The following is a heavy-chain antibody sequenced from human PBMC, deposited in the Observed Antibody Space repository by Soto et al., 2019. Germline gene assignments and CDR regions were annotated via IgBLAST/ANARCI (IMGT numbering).Heavy chain of an antibody. J-gene: IGHJ5*02. D-gene: IGHD6-19*01. CDR2: ISAYNGNT. CDR1: GYTFTSYD. V-gene: IGHV1-18*01. CDR3: ARVPSIAVAGTEWFDP. Sequence: GASVKVSCKASGYTFTSYDINWVRQAPGQGLEWMGWISAYNGNTNYAQKLQGRVTMTTDTSTSTAYMELRSLRSDDTAVYYCARVPSIAVAGTEWFDPWGTGTLVTVSS.